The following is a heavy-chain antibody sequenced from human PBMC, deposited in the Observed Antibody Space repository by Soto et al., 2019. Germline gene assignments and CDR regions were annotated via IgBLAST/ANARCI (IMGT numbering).Heavy chain of an antibody. CDR3: ARGLSPVVAATPYYFDY. CDR1: GGSFSGYY. Sequence: PSETLSLTCAVYGGSFSGYYWSWIRQPPGKGLEWIGEINHSGSTNYNPSLKSRVTISVDTSKNQFSLKLSSVTAADTAVYYCARGLSPVVAATPYYFDYWGQGTLVTVSS. V-gene: IGHV4-34*01. J-gene: IGHJ4*02. CDR2: INHSGST. D-gene: IGHD2-15*01.